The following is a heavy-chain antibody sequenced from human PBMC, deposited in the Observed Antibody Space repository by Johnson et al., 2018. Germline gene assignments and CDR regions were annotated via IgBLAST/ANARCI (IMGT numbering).Heavy chain of an antibody. V-gene: IGHV3-33*01. CDR1: GFTFSSYG. CDR2: IWYDGSNK. D-gene: IGHD1-26*01. Sequence: QVQLVESGGGVVQPGRSLRLSCAASGFTFSSYGMHWVRQAPGKGLEWVAVIWYDGSNKYYAASVKGRFTISRDNSKNTLYLQMNSLRAEDTAVYYCARDWGGSGSYLFAFDIWGQGTMVTVSS. J-gene: IGHJ3*02. CDR3: ARDWGGSGSYLFAFDI.